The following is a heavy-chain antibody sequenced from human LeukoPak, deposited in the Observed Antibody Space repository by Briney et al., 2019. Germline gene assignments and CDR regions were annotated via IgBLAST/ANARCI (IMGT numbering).Heavy chain of an antibody. Sequence: GGSLRLSCAASGFTFSGYAMHWVRQAPGKGLEWVAGISYDGSNRYYADSVKGRFTISRDNSRNTLYLQMNSLRPEDTAVYYCARQIYPLYYFDYWGQGTLVTVSS. CDR2: ISYDGSNR. D-gene: IGHD2-2*02. CDR3: ARQIYPLYYFDY. CDR1: GFTFSGYA. V-gene: IGHV3-30-3*01. J-gene: IGHJ4*02.